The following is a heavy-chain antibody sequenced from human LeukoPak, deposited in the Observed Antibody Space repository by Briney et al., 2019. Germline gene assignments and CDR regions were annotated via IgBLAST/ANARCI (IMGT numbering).Heavy chain of an antibody. V-gene: IGHV3-53*01. Sequence: GSLRLSCAASGFTVSSRYMSWVRQAPGKGLEWVSVIHGDGSTYYADSVKGRFTISRDNSKNTLYLQMNSLRAEDTAVYYCARGESSDCTCIDYWGQGTLVSVSS. CDR1: GFTVSSRY. CDR2: IHGDGST. D-gene: IGHD2-21*02. CDR3: ARGESSDCTCIDY. J-gene: IGHJ4*02.